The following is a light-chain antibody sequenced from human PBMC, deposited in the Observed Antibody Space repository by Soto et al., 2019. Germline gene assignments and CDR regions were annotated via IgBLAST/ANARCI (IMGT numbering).Light chain of an antibody. Sequence: EIVLTQSPATLSLSPGERATLSCRASQSVDNYLDWYQQKPGQAPRLLIYDASDRATGIPGRFSGSGSGTDFTLTISRLEPEDFAVYYCQQYGSSGTFGQGTKVDI. J-gene: IGKJ1*01. CDR3: QQYGSSGT. CDR2: DAS. V-gene: IGKV3-20*01. CDR1: QSVDNY.